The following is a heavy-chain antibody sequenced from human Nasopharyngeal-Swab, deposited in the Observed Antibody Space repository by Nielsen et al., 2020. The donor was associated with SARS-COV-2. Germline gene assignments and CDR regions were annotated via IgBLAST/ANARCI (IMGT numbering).Heavy chain of an antibody. V-gene: IGHV4-59*01. Sequence: SEILSLTCTASGGSISSYYWSWIRQPPGKGLEWNGYIYYNGSTNYNPSLKSRVTISVDTSKNQFSLKLSSVTAAETAVYYCARVDCSGGSCALPGWGQGTLVTVSS. CDR3: ARVDCSGGSCALPG. CDR2: IYYNGST. J-gene: IGHJ4*02. CDR1: GGSISSYY. D-gene: IGHD2-15*01.